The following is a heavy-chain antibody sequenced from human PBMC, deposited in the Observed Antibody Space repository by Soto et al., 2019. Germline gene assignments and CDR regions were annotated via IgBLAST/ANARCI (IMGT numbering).Heavy chain of an antibody. Sequence: GGSLRLSWAASRFTFSNYGMQWVRQAPGKGLEWVAVISHDGTVKYYADSVKGRFTISRDNFQNTLDLHIDSLRAEDTAVHYCAKESDTRSSSCLDSRGQGALVTISS. D-gene: IGHD6-19*01. V-gene: IGHV3-30*18. CDR2: ISHDGTVK. CDR1: RFTFSNYG. CDR3: AKESDTRSSSCLDS. J-gene: IGHJ5*01.